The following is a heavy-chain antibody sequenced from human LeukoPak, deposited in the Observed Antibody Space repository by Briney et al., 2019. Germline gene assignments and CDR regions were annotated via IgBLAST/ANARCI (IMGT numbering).Heavy chain of an antibody. CDR2: IYHSGST. J-gene: IGHJ3*02. CDR1: GGSISSSNW. V-gene: IGHV4-4*02. Sequence: SETLSLTCAVSGGSISSSNWWSWVRQPPGKGLEWIGEIYHSGSTNYNPSLKSRVTISVDKSKNQFSLKLSSVTAADTAVYYCARLGIKYYYGPGSYYKSAFDIWGQGTMVTVSS. CDR3: ARLGIKYYYGPGSYYKSAFDI. D-gene: IGHD3-10*01.